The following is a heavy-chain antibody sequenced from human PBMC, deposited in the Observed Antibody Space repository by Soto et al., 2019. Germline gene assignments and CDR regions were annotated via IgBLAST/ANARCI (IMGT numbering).Heavy chain of an antibody. CDR2: IIDSGGST. V-gene: IGHV3-23*01. D-gene: IGHD1-26*01. J-gene: IGHJ6*02. CDR3: GKGRSYYYYYGVDV. Sequence: VGPLRLPWAAAGFTFINCAIGWVRQAPGKGLEWVSDIIDSGGSTYYADAVKGRFTISRDNSKSTLYLQMNSLRAEDTAVYYCGKGRSYYYYYGVDVWGQGTTVTVSS. CDR1: GFTFINCA.